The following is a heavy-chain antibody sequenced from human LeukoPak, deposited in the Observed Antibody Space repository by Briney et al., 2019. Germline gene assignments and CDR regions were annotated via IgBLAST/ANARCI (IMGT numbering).Heavy chain of an antibody. V-gene: IGHV4-59*08. CDR2: IYYSGST. CDR1: GGSISSYY. Sequence: PSETLSLTCTVSGGSISSYYWSWIRQPPGKGPEWIGYIYYSGSTNYNPSLKSRVTISVDTSKNQFSLKLSSVTAADTAVYYCASGSVAATTSFDYWGQGTLVTVSS. CDR3: ASGSVAATTSFDY. J-gene: IGHJ4*02. D-gene: IGHD2-15*01.